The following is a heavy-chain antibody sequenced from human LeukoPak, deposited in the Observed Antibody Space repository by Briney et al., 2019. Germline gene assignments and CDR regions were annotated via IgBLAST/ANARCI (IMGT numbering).Heavy chain of an antibody. D-gene: IGHD3-10*01. CDR1: GFTFTKYS. J-gene: IGHJ4*02. Sequence: PGRSLRLCCAASGFTFTKYSMHWVRQTPGKGLEWVSYISSGSTTIYYTDSVKGRFTISRDNAKNSLYLQMNSLRAEDTAVYYCARRESTTMVPGGVDYWGQGTLVTVSS. CDR2: ISSGSTTI. V-gene: IGHV3-48*01. CDR3: ARRESTTMVPGGVDY.